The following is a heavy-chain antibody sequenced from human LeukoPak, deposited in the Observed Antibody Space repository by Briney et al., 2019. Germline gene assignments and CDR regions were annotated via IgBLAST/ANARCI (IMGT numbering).Heavy chain of an antibody. CDR3: ARASEWLVKFDY. D-gene: IGHD6-19*01. J-gene: IGHJ4*02. CDR2: INPSSGKT. CDR1: GYTFTSYG. Sequence: ASVKVSCKASGYTFTSYGISWVRQAPGQGLEWMGIINPSSGKTTYAQKLQGRVTMTRDTSTSTIFMELSSLISEDTAVYYCARASEWLVKFDYWGQGTLVTVSS. V-gene: IGHV1-46*01.